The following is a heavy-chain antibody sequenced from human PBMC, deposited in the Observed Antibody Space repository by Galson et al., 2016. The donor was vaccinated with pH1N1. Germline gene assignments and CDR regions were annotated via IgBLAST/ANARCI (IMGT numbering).Heavy chain of an antibody. CDR1: GYTFTSYV. V-gene: IGHV1-3*01. D-gene: IGHD2-15*01. Sequence: SVKVSCKASGYTFTSYVIHWVRQAPGQRLEWKGWFNAVNGNTKYSQKFQDRVTITTDTSASTAYMELSSLRSEDTALYYCARGPQIVVVEAATPGWFDSWGQGTQVTVSS. J-gene: IGHJ5*01. CDR2: FNAVNGNT. CDR3: ARGPQIVVVEAATPGWFDS.